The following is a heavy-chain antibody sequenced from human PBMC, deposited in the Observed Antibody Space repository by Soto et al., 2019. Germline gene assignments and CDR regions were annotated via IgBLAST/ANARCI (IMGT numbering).Heavy chain of an antibody. CDR3: ARDSSGYYYARFDY. Sequence: SETLSLTCTVSGGSITSSSYYWGWIRQPPGKGLEWIGSIFYSGSTYYNPSLKSRVTISVDTFNNHFSLKLSSVTAADTAVYYCARDSSGYYYARFDYWGQGSLVTV. V-gene: IGHV4-39*02. J-gene: IGHJ4*02. CDR2: IFYSGST. D-gene: IGHD3-22*01. CDR1: GGSITSSSYY.